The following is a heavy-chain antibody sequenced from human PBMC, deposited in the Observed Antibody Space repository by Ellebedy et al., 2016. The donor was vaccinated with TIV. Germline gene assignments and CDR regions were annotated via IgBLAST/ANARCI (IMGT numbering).Heavy chain of an antibody. CDR1: GFTFSNYW. D-gene: IGHD6-19*01. Sequence: GGSLRLSCAGSGFTFSNYWMSWLRRTPGKGLEWVSAISGSGGSTYYADSVKGRFTISRDNSKNTLYLQMNSLRAEDTAVYYCAKDTSSGWDHWGQGTLVTVSS. V-gene: IGHV3-23*01. CDR2: ISGSGGST. J-gene: IGHJ4*02. CDR3: AKDTSSGWDH.